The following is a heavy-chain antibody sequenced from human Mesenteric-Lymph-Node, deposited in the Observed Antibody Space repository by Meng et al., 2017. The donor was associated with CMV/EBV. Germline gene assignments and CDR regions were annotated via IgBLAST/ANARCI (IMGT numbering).Heavy chain of an antibody. J-gene: IGHJ4*02. D-gene: IGHD6-13*01. CDR1: GGSISTNNYY. CDR2: ISYSGST. Sequence: SETLSLTCTVSGGSISTNNYYWGWIRQPPGKGLEWIGSISYSGSTYYNPPLKSRVTISVDTSKNQFSLKLSSVTAADTAVYYCVRDNFGIAATGDYWGQGTLVTVSS. V-gene: IGHV4-39*07. CDR3: VRDNFGIAATGDY.